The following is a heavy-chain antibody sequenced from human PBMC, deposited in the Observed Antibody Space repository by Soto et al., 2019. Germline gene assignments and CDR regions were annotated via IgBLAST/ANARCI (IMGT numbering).Heavy chain of an antibody. CDR3: SRRARTATTKWGAFDV. D-gene: IGHD3-16*01. CDR1: GFTFNTYV. CDR2: ISYSADKT. J-gene: IGHJ3*01. Sequence: EVQLLESGGGLVQPGGSLRLSCAASGFTFNTYVMNWVRQAPGKGLEWVSTISYSADKTHYADSVKGRFTISRDNSRDTLFPQKNRPRADRAAVKYCSRRARTATTKWGAFDVWGQGTMVTVSS. V-gene: IGHV3-23*01.